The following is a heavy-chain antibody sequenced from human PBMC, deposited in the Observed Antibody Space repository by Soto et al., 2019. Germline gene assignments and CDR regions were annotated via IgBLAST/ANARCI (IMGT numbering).Heavy chain of an antibody. CDR2: IYYSGST. Sequence: SETLSLTCTVSGGSISSSSYYWGWIRQPPGKGLEWIGSIYYSGSTYYNPSLKSRVTISVDTSKNQFSLKLSSVTAADTAVYYCARYGDSSSYNRGNNWFDPWGQGTLVTVSS. CDR1: GGSISSSSYY. D-gene: IGHD6-13*01. CDR3: ARYGDSSSYNRGNNWFDP. V-gene: IGHV4-39*01. J-gene: IGHJ5*02.